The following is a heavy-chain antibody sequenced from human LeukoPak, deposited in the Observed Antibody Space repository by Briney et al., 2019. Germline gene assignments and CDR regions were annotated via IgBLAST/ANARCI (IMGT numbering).Heavy chain of an antibody. CDR3: ARNLNLVPAANRNWFDP. J-gene: IGHJ5*02. CDR2: IIPIFGTA. Sequence: GSSVKVSCKASGGTFISYAISWVRQAPGQGLEWMGGIIPIFGTANYAQKFQGRVTITADESTSTAYMELSSLRSEDTAVYYCARNLNLVPAANRNWFDPWGQGTLVTVSS. D-gene: IGHD2-2*01. V-gene: IGHV1-69*01. CDR1: GGTFISYA.